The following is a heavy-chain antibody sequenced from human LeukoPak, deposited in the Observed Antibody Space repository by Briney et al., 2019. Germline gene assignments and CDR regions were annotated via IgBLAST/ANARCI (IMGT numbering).Heavy chain of an antibody. CDR1: GFTFSSYA. CDR3: VKGLEGSSSDY. D-gene: IGHD1-1*01. Sequence: GGSLRLSCAASGFTFSSYAMHWVRQAPGKGLEWVAVISYDGNTEYYADSVKGRFTISRDNSKNTLYLQMNSLRVEDTAVFYCVKGLEGSSSDYWGQGTLVTVSS. J-gene: IGHJ4*02. CDR2: ISYDGNTE. V-gene: IGHV3-30-3*02.